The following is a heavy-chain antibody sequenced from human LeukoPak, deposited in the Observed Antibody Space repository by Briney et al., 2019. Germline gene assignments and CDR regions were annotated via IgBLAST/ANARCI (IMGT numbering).Heavy chain of an antibody. D-gene: IGHD3-10*01. J-gene: IGHJ3*02. CDR2: IGWDGTSV. CDR3: AKGLYGLGILTYDGFDI. Sequence: GRSLRLSCAASGFRFNAFAIHWVREAPGKGLEWVAVIGWDGTSVAYADSVKGRFTISRDNAQNSVYLQMNSLRIEDTALYYCAKGLYGLGILTYDGFDIWGQGTMVTVSS. CDR1: GFRFNAFA. V-gene: IGHV3-9*01.